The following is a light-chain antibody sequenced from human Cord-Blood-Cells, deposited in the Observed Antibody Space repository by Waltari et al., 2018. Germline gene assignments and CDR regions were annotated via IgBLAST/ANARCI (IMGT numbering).Light chain of an antibody. J-gene: IGKJ2*01. Sequence: EIVLTPSPGPLSLSQGERATLSCRASQSVSSSYLAWYQQKPGQAPRLLIYGASSRATGIPDRFSGSGSGTDFTLTISRLEPEDFAVYYCQQYGSYTFGQGTKLEIK. CDR3: QQYGSYT. CDR2: GAS. CDR1: QSVSSSY. V-gene: IGKV3-20*01.